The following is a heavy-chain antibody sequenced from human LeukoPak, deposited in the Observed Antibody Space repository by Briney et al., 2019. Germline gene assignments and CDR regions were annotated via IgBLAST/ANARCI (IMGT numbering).Heavy chain of an antibody. CDR3: AKTEWLSYFDY. V-gene: IGHV3-23*01. D-gene: IGHD3-3*01. Sequence: PGGSLRLSCAASGFTFSTHAMSWVRQAPGKGLEWVSTISGSGGSTDYADSVKGRFTISRDNSKNTLYLQMNSLRAEDTAVYYCAKTEWLSYFDYWGQGTLATVSS. CDR2: ISGSGGST. J-gene: IGHJ4*02. CDR1: GFTFSTHA.